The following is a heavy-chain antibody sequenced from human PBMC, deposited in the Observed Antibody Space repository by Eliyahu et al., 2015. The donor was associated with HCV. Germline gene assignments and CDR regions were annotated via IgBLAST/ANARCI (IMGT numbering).Heavy chain of an antibody. CDR2: IDWDDDK. CDR1: GFSLSTSGMC. J-gene: IGHJ6*02. Sequence: QVTLRESGPALVKPTQTLTLTCTFSGFSLSTSGMCVSWIXQPPGKALEWLARIDWDDDKYYSTSLKTRLTISKDTSKNQVVLTMTNMDPVDTATYYCARARGPSGIYGMDVWGQGTTVTVSS. CDR3: ARARGPSGIYGMDV. D-gene: IGHD3-10*01. V-gene: IGHV2-70*15.